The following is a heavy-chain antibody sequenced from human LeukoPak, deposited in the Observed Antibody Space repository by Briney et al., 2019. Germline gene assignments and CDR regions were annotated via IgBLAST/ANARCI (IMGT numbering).Heavy chain of an antibody. CDR3: AKGKNYDILTGPDY. CDR1: GFTFSSYA. D-gene: IGHD3-9*01. CDR2: ISGSGGST. V-gene: IGHV3-23*01. J-gene: IGHJ4*02. Sequence: QPGGSLRLSCAASGFTFSSYAMSWVRQAPGKGLEWVSAISGSGGSTYYADSVKGRFTISRDNAKNSLYLQMNSLRAEDMALYYCAKGKNYDILTGPDYWGQGTLVTVSS.